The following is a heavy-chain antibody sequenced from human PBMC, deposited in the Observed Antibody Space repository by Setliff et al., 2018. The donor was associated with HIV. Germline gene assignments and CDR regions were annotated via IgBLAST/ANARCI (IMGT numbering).Heavy chain of an antibody. CDR1: GFTFNSYW. V-gene: IGHV3-74*01. J-gene: IGHJ3*02. CDR2: VNNDGTDT. CDR3: ARGGFNHAFDI. D-gene: IGHD2-15*01. Sequence: GGSPRLSCVASGFTFNSYWMYWVRQAPGKGLVCVSRVNNDGTDTIYADSVKGRFTISRDNAKSTVYLQMGSLSADDTAVYYCARGGFNHAFDIWGQGTMVTVSS.